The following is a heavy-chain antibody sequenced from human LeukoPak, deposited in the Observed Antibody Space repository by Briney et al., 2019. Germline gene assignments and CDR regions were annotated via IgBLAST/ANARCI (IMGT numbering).Heavy chain of an antibody. Sequence: GGSLRLSCAAPGFTFSSPWMHWVRHTPGKGLGWVSRMNTVVSSINYADSVKGRFTISRDNAKNTLYLQMNSLRAEDTAVYYCARGGEGYNGPGFNWGQGTLVTVSS. CDR1: GFTFSSPW. V-gene: IGHV3-74*01. CDR2: MNTVVSSI. D-gene: IGHD5-12*01. J-gene: IGHJ4*02. CDR3: ARGGEGYNGPGFN.